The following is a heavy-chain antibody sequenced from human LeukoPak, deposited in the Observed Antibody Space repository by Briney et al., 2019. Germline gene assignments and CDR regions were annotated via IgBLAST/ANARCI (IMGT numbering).Heavy chain of an antibody. CDR1: GYTLTELS. J-gene: IGHJ4*02. V-gene: IGHV1-24*01. D-gene: IGHD6-19*01. Sequence: ASVKVSCKVSGYTLTELSMHWVRQAPGKGLEWMGGFDPEDGETIYAQKFQGRVTMTRNTSISTAYMELSSLRSEDTAVYYCARGRIAVAGKQTIDYWGQGTLVTVSS. CDR2: FDPEDGET. CDR3: ARGRIAVAGKQTIDY.